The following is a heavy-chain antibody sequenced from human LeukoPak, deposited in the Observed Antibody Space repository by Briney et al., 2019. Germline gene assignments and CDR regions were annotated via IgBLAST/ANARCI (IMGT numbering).Heavy chain of an antibody. V-gene: IGHV3-74*01. CDR2: INSDVSST. CDR1: GFTFSISG. Sequence: GGSLRPSCAASGFTFSISGMHWVRQAPGKGLVWVSLINSDVSSTWYADSVKGRFTISRDSAKNTVYLQMDSLRAEDTAVYYCLKDADYWGHGTRVTVSS. CDR3: LKDADY. J-gene: IGHJ4*01.